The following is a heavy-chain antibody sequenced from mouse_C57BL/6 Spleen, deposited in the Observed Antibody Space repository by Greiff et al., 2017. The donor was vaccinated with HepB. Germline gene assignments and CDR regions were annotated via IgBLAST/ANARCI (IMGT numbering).Heavy chain of an antibody. CDR2: ISGGGGNT. Sequence: EVHLVESGGGLVKPGGSLKLSCAASGFTFSSYTMSWVRQTPEKRLEWVATISGGGGNTYYPDSVKGRFTISRDNAKNTLYLQMSSLRSEDTALYYCARHTTRLGFAYWGQGTLVTVSA. CDR1: GFTFSSYT. CDR3: ARHTTRLGFAY. V-gene: IGHV5-9*01. D-gene: IGHD1-2*01. J-gene: IGHJ3*01.